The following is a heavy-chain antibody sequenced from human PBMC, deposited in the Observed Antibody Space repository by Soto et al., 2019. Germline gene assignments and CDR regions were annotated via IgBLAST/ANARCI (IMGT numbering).Heavy chain of an antibody. CDR2: ISPDGSER. CDR1: GGSISSGGYY. CDR3: SRSLDS. V-gene: IGHV3-7*01. Sequence: ETLSLTCTVSGGSISSGGYYWSWARQAPGKGLEWVANISPDGSERHYVDSVKGRFTISRDNAKNSLYLQMSSLTAEDSALYYCSRSLDSWGQGTRVTVS. J-gene: IGHJ4*02.